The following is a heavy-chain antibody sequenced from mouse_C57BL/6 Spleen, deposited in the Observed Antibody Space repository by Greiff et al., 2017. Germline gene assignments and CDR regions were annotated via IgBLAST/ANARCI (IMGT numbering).Heavy chain of an antibody. D-gene: IGHD2-4*01. V-gene: IGHV5-17*01. CDR1: GFTFSDYG. CDR2: ISSGSSTI. Sequence: EVQLVESGGGLVQPGGSLKLSCAASGFTFSDYGMHWVRQAPEKGLEWVAYISSGSSTIYYADTVKGRFTISRDNAKNTLFLQMTSLRSEDTAMYYCAIYDYDLCWGQGTTLTVSS. J-gene: IGHJ2*01. CDR3: AIYDYDLC.